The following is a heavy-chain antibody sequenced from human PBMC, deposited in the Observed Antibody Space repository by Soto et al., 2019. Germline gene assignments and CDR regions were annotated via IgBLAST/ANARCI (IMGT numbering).Heavy chain of an antibody. V-gene: IGHV3-23*01. Sequence: GGSLRLSCAASGFIFSNYAMSWVRQAPGKGLEWVSTITGSGGSTYYADSVKGRFTISRDNSKNTLYLQMNSLRAEDTAVYYCARDIDLGYCSGGSCYKDYYGMDVWAKGPRSPSP. D-gene: IGHD2-15*01. CDR1: GFIFSNYA. CDR2: ITGSGGST. J-gene: IGHJ6*02. CDR3: ARDIDLGYCSGGSCYKDYYGMDV.